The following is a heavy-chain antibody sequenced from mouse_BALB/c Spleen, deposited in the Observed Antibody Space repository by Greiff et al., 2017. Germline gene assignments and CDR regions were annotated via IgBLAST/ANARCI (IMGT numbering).Heavy chain of an antibody. J-gene: IGHJ3*01. Sequence: QVQLQQPGAELVKPGASVKLSCKASGYTFTSYYMYWVKQRPGQGLEWIGEINPSNGGTNFNEKFKSKATLTVDKSSSTAYMQLSSLTSEDSAVYYCTRSGRYDVRFAYWGQGTLVTVSA. D-gene: IGHD2-14*01. CDR1: GYTFTSYY. CDR3: TRSGRYDVRFAY. V-gene: IGHV1S81*02. CDR2: INPSNGGT.